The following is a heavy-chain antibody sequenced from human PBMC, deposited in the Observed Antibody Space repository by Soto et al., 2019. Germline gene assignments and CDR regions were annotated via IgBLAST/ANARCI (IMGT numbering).Heavy chain of an antibody. CDR2: IIPIFGTA. D-gene: IGHD5-12*01. V-gene: IGHV1-69*13. CDR1: GGTFSSYA. J-gene: IGHJ4*02. CDR3: AREDGYNPYYFDY. Sequence: VKVSCKASGGTFSSYAISWVRQAPGQGLEWMGGIIPIFGTANYAQKFQGRVTITADESTSTAYMELSSLRSEDTAVYYCAREDGYNPYYFDYWGQGTLVTVSS.